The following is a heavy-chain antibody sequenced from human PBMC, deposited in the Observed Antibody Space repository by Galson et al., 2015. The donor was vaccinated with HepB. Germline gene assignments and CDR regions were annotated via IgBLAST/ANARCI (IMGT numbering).Heavy chain of an antibody. V-gene: IGHV1-69*13. Sequence: SVKVSCKASGGTFSSYAISWVRQAPGQGLEWMGGIIPIFGTANYAQKFQGRVTITADESTSTAYMEPSSLRSEDTAVYYCATGDLGMVATIVWGQGTLVTVSS. D-gene: IGHD5-12*01. J-gene: IGHJ4*02. CDR3: ATGDLGMVATIV. CDR2: IIPIFGTA. CDR1: GGTFSSYA.